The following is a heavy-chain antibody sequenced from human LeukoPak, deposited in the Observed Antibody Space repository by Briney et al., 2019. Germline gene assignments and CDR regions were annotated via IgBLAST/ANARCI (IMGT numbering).Heavy chain of an antibody. CDR1: GFTFSTYG. Sequence: GGSLRLSCAASGFTFSTYGMHWVRQAPGKGLEWVAFIRYDGSNKHYADSVKGRFTISRDNSKNTLYLQMNSLRAEDTAVYYCARDPTYSSSFYYFDYWGQGTLVTVSS. CDR2: IRYDGSNK. CDR3: ARDPTYSSSFYYFDY. J-gene: IGHJ4*02. V-gene: IGHV3-30*02. D-gene: IGHD6-13*01.